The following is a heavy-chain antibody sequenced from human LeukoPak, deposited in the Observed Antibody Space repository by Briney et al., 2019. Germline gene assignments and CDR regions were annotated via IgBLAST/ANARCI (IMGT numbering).Heavy chain of an antibody. J-gene: IGHJ4*02. Sequence: SETLSLTCTVSGGSISNYYWSWIRQSPGKGLEWIAHIYSSGRTSYNPSLKSRVTMSVDTSKNQFSLKLNSVTAADTVVYYCARHYGSGTYPLDYWGQGTLVTVSS. D-gene: IGHD3-10*01. CDR3: ARHYGSGTYPLDY. CDR1: GGSISNYY. CDR2: IYSSGRT. V-gene: IGHV4-59*08.